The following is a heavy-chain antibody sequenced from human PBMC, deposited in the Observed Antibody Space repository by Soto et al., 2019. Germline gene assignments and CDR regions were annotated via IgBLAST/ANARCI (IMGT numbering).Heavy chain of an antibody. D-gene: IGHD3-22*01. CDR2: IYNRGSS. CDR3: ARRYYDFCAGFDP. V-gene: IGHV4-31*03. J-gene: IGHJ5*02. CDR1: GGSITGGDYY. Sequence: QVQLQESGPGLVKPSQTLSLTCTVSGGSITGGDYYWSWFRQHTGEGLEWIGYIYNRGSSSSNPSLRSRVTISLDTSKNQFSLKLSSVTAADTAIYYCARRYYDFCAGFDPWGQGTLVTVSS.